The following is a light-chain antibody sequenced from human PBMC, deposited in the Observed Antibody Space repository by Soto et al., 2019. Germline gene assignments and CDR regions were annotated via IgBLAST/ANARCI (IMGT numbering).Light chain of an antibody. Sequence: EVVMTLSPSTVSVTPGERATLSCRASQSFSSYLAWYQQKPGQAPRLLIYGASSRATGIPDRFSGSGSGTDFSLTISRLEPEDFAVYHCQQYGSSPWTFGQGTKVDIK. V-gene: IGKV3-20*01. CDR1: QSFSSY. J-gene: IGKJ1*01. CDR2: GAS. CDR3: QQYGSSPWT.